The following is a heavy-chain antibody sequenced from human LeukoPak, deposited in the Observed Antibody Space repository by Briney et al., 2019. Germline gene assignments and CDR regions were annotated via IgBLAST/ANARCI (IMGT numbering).Heavy chain of an antibody. CDR3: AKGLGSTKIDY. CDR1: GFTFSNAW. J-gene: IGHJ4*02. V-gene: IGHV3-15*01. CDR2: IKSKTDGGTT. D-gene: IGHD6-13*01. Sequence: GGSLRLSCAASGFTFSNAWMSWVRQAPGKGLEWVGRIKSKTDGGTTDYAAPVKGRFTISRDDSKNTLYLQMNSLRAEDTAVYYCAKGLGSTKIDYWGQGTLVTVSS.